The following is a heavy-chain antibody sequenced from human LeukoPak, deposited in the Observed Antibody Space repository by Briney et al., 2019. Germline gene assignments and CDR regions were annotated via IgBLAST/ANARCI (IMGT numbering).Heavy chain of an antibody. CDR3: ARPHGGPYAFDI. CDR2: IYNSGNT. J-gene: IGHJ3*02. V-gene: IGHV4-59*01. D-gene: IGHD3-16*01. Sequence: PSETLSLTCSVSGGSISNYYWSWIRQPPGKGLEWIGYIYNSGNTNYSPSLKSRGTISVDTSKNQLSLKLSSVTAADTAIYYCARPHGGPYAFDIWGQGTMVTVSS. CDR1: GGSISNYY.